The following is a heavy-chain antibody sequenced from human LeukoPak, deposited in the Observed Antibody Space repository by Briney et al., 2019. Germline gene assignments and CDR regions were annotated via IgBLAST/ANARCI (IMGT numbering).Heavy chain of an antibody. D-gene: IGHD6-19*01. V-gene: IGHV5-51*01. Sequence: GESLKISCEGSGYSFCSYWIGRVRQMPGKGLEWMGIIFPDDSDTRYSTSFQGQVTISADKSINTAYLQWSSLKASDTAMYYCARKYSSGWPNWGQGTLVTVSS. CDR3: ARKYSSGWPN. CDR2: IFPDDSDT. CDR1: GYSFCSYW. J-gene: IGHJ4*02.